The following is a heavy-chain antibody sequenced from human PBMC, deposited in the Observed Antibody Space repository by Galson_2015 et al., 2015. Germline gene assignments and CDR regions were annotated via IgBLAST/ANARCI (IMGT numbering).Heavy chain of an antibody. V-gene: IGHV3-23*01. CDR3: AKDPSDGTSWYYFDY. CDR1: GFTFSTYA. Sequence: SLRLSCATSGFTFSTYAMSWVRQAPGKGLEWVSVISGSGGTGGSTYYADSVKGRFTISRDNSKNTLYLQMNSVRAEDTAVYYRAKDPSDGTSWYYFDYWGQGALVTVSS. CDR2: ISGSGGTGGST. D-gene: IGHD3/OR15-3a*01. J-gene: IGHJ4*01.